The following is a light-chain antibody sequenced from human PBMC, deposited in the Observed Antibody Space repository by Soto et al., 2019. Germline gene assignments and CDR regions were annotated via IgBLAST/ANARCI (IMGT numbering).Light chain of an antibody. CDR1: SSNIGSNT. V-gene: IGLV1-44*01. Sequence: QSVLTRPPSASGTPGQRVTISCSGSSSNIGSNTVNWYQQLPGTAPKLLIYSNNQRPSGVPDRFSGSKSGTSASLAIRGLQSEDEADYYCAAWDDSLNGFWVFGGGTKLTVL. CDR3: AAWDDSLNGFWV. CDR2: SNN. J-gene: IGLJ3*02.